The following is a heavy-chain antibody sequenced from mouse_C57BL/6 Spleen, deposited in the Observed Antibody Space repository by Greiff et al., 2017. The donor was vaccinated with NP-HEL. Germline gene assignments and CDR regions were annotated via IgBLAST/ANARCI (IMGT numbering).Heavy chain of an antibody. CDR2: ISDGGSYT. CDR3: ARGGSPMTLEDWYFDV. CDR1: GFTFSSYA. Sequence: EVKVEESGGGLVKPGGSLKLSCAASGFTFSSYAMSWVRQTPEKRLEWVATISDGGSYTYYPDNVKGRFTISRDNAKNNLYLQMSHLKSEDTAMYYCARGGSPMTLEDWYFDVWGTGTTVTVSS. D-gene: IGHD2-4*01. V-gene: IGHV5-4*03. J-gene: IGHJ1*03.